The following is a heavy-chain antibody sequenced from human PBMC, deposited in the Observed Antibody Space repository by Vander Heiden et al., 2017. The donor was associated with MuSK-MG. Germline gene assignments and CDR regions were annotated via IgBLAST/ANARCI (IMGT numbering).Heavy chain of an antibody. Sequence: EVQLLESGGGLVQPGGSLRPSCAASGFTFSSYAMGWVRQAPGKGLEWVSAISGSGGSTYYADSVKGRFTISRDNSKNTLYLQMNSLRAEDTAVYYCAKDQGPVVVIATTDYWGQGTLVTVSS. J-gene: IGHJ4*02. CDR1: GFTFSSYA. CDR2: ISGSGGST. D-gene: IGHD2-21*01. CDR3: AKDQGPVVVIATTDY. V-gene: IGHV3-23*01.